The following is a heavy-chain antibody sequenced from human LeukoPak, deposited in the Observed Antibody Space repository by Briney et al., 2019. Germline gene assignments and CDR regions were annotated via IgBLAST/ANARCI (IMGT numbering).Heavy chain of an antibody. V-gene: IGHV4-4*02. Sequence: PSETLSLTCAVSGGSISSSNWWSWVRQPPGKGLEWIGEIYHSGRTNYNPSLKSRVTISVDKSKNQFPLKLSSVTAVDTAVYYCARVGREWELRGGYYFDYWGQGTLVTVSS. CDR2: IYHSGRT. CDR3: ARVGREWELRGGYYFDY. J-gene: IGHJ4*02. D-gene: IGHD1-26*01. CDR1: GGSISSSNW.